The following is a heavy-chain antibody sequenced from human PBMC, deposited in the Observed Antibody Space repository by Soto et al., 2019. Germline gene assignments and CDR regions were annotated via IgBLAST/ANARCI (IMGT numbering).Heavy chain of an antibody. V-gene: IGHV4-30-2*01. D-gene: IGHD2-15*01. CDR1: GGSISSGGYS. CDR3: ARDRGCSGGRCEYYFDY. Sequence: QLQLQESGSGLVKPSQTLSLTCAVSGGSISSGGYSWSWIRQPPGKGLEWIGYIYHSGSTYYNPSLKSRVTISVDRSKNQFSLKLSSVTAADTAVYYCARDRGCSGGRCEYYFDYWGQGTLVTVSS. J-gene: IGHJ4*02. CDR2: IYHSGST.